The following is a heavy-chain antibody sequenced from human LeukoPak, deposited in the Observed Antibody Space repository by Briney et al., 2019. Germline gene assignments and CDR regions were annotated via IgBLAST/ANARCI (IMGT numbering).Heavy chain of an antibody. CDR3: ARADKRYFDWLLFDY. D-gene: IGHD3-9*01. J-gene: IGHJ4*02. Sequence: SETLSLTCTVSGGSISSYYWSCIRQPPGKGLEWIGYIYYSGSTNYNPSLKSRVTISVDTSKNQFSLKLSSVTAADTAVYYCARADKRYFDWLLFDYWGQGTLVTVSS. CDR2: IYYSGST. V-gene: IGHV4-59*01. CDR1: GGSISSYY.